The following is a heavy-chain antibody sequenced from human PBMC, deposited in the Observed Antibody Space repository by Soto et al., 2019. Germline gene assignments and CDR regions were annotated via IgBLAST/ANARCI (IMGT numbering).Heavy chain of an antibody. CDR1: GFTFNSYA. J-gene: IGHJ3*01. CDR3: ATYSVYGGNPRNAFDV. D-gene: IGHD4-17*01. CDR2: ITGTGGDT. Sequence: EVQLLESGGGLVQPGGSLRLSCAASGFTFNSYAMSWVRQVPGKGLEWVSSITGTGGDTYYADSVSGRFIISRDNSENTLFLQGNSLRVDDTAVYFCATYSVYGGNPRNAFDVWGKGTFITVSP. V-gene: IGHV3-23*01.